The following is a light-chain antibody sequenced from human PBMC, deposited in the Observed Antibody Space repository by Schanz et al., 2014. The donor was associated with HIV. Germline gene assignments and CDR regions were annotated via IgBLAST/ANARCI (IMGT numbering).Light chain of an antibody. CDR1: QNVNSN. CDR2: DAS. J-gene: IGKJ2*01. CDR3: QQRSTWPYT. V-gene: IGKV3-11*01. Sequence: EIVLTQSPATLSVSPGERATLFCRASQNVNSNLAWYQQKPGQAPRLLIYDASNRAAGIPARFSGSGSGTDFTLTISGLEPEDFAVYYCQQRSTWPYTFGQGTKLEIK.